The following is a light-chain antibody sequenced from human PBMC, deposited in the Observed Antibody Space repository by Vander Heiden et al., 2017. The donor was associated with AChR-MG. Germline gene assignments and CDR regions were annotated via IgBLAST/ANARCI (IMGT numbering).Light chain of an antibody. CDR1: QTLLHSDGKTY. Sequence: DVVMTQTPLSLSVTPGQPASISCKSSQTLLHSDGKTYLYWYPQKPGQPPQLLIFEGFNRCSGVPDSFSGSGSGTDFTLKISRVEAEDVGVYYCRQRIKVPYTLGQGTKLEIK. V-gene: IGKV2D-29*01. CDR2: EGF. CDR3: RQRIKVPYT. J-gene: IGKJ2*01.